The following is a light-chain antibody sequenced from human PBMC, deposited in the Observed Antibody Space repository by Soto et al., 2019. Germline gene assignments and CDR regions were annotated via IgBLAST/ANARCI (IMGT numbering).Light chain of an antibody. CDR1: QSVSSY. Sequence: EIVLTQSPATLSLSPGERATLSCRASQSVSSYLAWYQQKPGQAPRLLIYDASNRATGIPARFSGSGSGTDFTLTISSLEPVDSAIYYCQQRLNWPPLTFGGGTKVEIK. CDR2: DAS. J-gene: IGKJ4*01. V-gene: IGKV3-11*01. CDR3: QQRLNWPPLT.